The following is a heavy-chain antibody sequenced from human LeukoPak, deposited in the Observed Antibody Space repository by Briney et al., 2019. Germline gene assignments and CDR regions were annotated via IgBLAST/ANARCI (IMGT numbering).Heavy chain of an antibody. V-gene: IGHV4-34*01. CDR1: GGSFSNYY. CDR2: INHSGST. Sequence: SSETLSLTCAVYGGSFSNYYWSWIRQPPGKGLEWIGEINHSGSTNYNPSLKSRLTISVDTSQKQFSLKLSSVTAADTAVYYCARAPVRVAAVGKYFGFWGQGTLVIVSS. D-gene: IGHD6-13*01. J-gene: IGHJ4*02. CDR3: ARAPVRVAAVGKYFGF.